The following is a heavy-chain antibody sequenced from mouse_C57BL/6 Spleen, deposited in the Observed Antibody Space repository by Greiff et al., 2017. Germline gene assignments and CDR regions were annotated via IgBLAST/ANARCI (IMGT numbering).Heavy chain of an antibody. CDR2: IDPSASET. CDR3: ARMGYGNDVDD. Sequence: QVQLQQPGAELVRPGSSVKLSCKASGYTFTSYWMHWVKQRPIQGLEWIGNIDPSASETHYNQNFKDKATLTVYKSSSTAYMQLSSLTSEYSAVYYCARMGYGNDVDDWGQGTTLSVSS. D-gene: IGHD2-2*01. CDR1: GYTFTSYW. V-gene: IGHV1-52*01. J-gene: IGHJ2*01.